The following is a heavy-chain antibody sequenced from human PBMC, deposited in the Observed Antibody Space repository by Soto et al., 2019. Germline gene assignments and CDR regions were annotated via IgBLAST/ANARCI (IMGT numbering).Heavy chain of an antibody. CDR1: SGSISSSTYH. J-gene: IGHJ4*02. Sequence: QLQLQESGPGLVRPSETLSLTCTVSSGSISSSTYHWAWIRLPPGKGLEWIGSIYFSGTTYYSPSLKTRVTLFVDTSKNQFSLKLTSVTAADTAVYYCAAGISSAGHYWGQGTLVTVSS. D-gene: IGHD6-13*01. CDR2: IYFSGTT. V-gene: IGHV4-39*01. CDR3: AAGISSAGHY.